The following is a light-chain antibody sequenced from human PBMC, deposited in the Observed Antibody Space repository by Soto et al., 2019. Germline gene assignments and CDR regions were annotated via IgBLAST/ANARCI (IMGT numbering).Light chain of an antibody. CDR2: DVS. CDR1: QTISSW. CDR3: QQYNTFWT. J-gene: IGKJ1*01. Sequence: IEMTQFPCTLCAAGGYSLAITCRASQTISSWLAWYQQKPGKAPKLLIYDVSSLESGVPSRFSGIGSGTEFTLTIGGLQPDDFANYYCQQYNTFWTCGQGTKVDIK. V-gene: IGKV1-5*01.